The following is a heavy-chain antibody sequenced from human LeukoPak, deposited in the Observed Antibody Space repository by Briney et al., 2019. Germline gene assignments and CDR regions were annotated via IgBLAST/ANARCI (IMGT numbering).Heavy chain of an antibody. Sequence: SETLSLTCTVSGVSISAYYWTWIRQPAGKGLEWIGRIYTSGITNYNPSLESRLTMSLDTSKNQISLGLSSVTAADTAVYYCARKDGDFWGQGILVTVSS. CDR3: ARKDGDF. V-gene: IGHV4-4*07. CDR1: GVSISAYY. J-gene: IGHJ4*02. CDR2: IYTSGIT.